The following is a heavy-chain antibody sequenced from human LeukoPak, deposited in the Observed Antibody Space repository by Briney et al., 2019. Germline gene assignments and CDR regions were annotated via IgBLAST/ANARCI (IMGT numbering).Heavy chain of an antibody. J-gene: IGHJ4*02. V-gene: IGHV3-53*01. Sequence: GGSLRLSCAASGFTVSDNYMSWVRQAPGKGLEWVSLIYSGGTTDFAESVKGRFTISRDISKNTLSLQLSSLKPEDTAVYFCAGGTDFWSGYSFDSWGQGTLVTVSS. CDR2: IYSGGTT. CDR3: AGGTDFWSGYSFDS. D-gene: IGHD3-3*01. CDR1: GFTVSDNY.